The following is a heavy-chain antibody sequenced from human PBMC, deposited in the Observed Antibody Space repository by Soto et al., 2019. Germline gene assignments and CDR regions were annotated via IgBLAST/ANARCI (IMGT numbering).Heavy chain of an antibody. J-gene: IGHJ5*02. Sequence: PSETLSLTCTVSGASISGFYWSWIPKSAGKGLEWIGRIYATGTTDYNPSLKSRVMMSVDTSKKQFSLKLRSVTAADTAVYYCVRDGTKTLRDWFDPWGQGIPVTVYS. CDR1: GASISGFY. CDR2: IYATGTT. CDR3: VRDGTKTLRDWFDP. D-gene: IGHD1-1*01. V-gene: IGHV4-4*07.